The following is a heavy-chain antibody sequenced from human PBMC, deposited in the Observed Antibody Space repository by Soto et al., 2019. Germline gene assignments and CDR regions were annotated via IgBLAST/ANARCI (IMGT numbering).Heavy chain of an antibody. Sequence: EVQLVESGGGLVQPGGSLKLSCAASGFTFSGSAMHWVRQASGKGLVWVGRIRSKANSYATAYAASVKGSFTISRADSKNTAYLQMNSLNTEDTAVYYCTSSALIDYYCYYGMDVWGQGTTVTVSS. J-gene: IGHJ6*02. D-gene: IGHD3-22*01. CDR2: IRSKANSYAT. CDR1: GFTFSGSA. V-gene: IGHV3-73*02. CDR3: TSSALIDYYCYYGMDV.